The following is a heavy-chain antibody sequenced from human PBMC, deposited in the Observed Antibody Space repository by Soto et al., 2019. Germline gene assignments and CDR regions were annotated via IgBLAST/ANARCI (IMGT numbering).Heavy chain of an antibody. CDR1: GYTFTSYD. D-gene: IGHD4-4*01. V-gene: IGHV1-8*01. CDR2: MNPNSGNT. CDR3: ARSPSSRNSYYYYGMDV. J-gene: IGHJ6*02. Sequence: ASVKVSCKASGYTFTSYDINWVRQATGQGPEWMGWMNPNSGNTGYAQKFQGRVTMTRNTSISTAYMELSSLRSEDTAVYCCARSPSSRNSYYYYGMDVWGQGTTVTVSS.